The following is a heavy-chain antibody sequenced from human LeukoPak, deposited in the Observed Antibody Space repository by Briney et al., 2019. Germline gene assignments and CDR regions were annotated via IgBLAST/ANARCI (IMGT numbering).Heavy chain of an antibody. CDR3: ARGLSWRWLRSPQYYFDY. D-gene: IGHD5-12*01. Sequence: PSETLSLTCTVSGGSISNSDSSWSWVRQPPGKGLEWIAYFCSSGSTNYNPSLKSRVTISVDTSKNQFSLKLSSVTAADTAVYYCARGLSWRWLRSPQYYFDYWGQGTLVTVSS. J-gene: IGHJ4*02. CDR2: FCSSGST. CDR1: GGSISNSDSS. V-gene: IGHV4-61*08.